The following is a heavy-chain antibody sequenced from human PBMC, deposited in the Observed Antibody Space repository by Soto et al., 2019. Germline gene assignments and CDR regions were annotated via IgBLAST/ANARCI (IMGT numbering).Heavy chain of an antibody. CDR3: ARHFSVDYFDY. CDR1: GGSISSSNW. Sequence: NPSETLSLTCAVSGGSISSSNWWSWVRQPPGKGLEWIGEIYHSGSTNYNPSLKSRVTISVDRSKNQFSLKLSSVTAADTAVYYCARHFSVDYFDYWGQGALVTVSS. J-gene: IGHJ4*02. CDR2: IYHSGST. V-gene: IGHV4-4*02.